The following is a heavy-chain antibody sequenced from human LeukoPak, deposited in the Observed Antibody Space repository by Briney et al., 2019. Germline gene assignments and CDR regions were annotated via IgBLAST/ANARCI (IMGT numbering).Heavy chain of an antibody. Sequence: GGSLRLSCAASGFTFSSYGMHWVRRAPGKGLEWVAVVSHDGTNEFSADSVKGRFTISRDNSKDTLYLQMNSLRAEDTAVYYCAKGTGGSYYGYFDYWGQGTLVTVSS. V-gene: IGHV3-30*18. D-gene: IGHD1-26*01. CDR1: GFTFSSYG. J-gene: IGHJ4*02. CDR2: VSHDGTNE. CDR3: AKGTGGSYYGYFDY.